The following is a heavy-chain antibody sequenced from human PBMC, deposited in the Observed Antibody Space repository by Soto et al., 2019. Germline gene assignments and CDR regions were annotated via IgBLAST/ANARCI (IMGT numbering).Heavy chain of an antibody. Sequence: QVQLVESGGGVVQPGRSLRLSCAASGFTFSSYGMHWVRQAPGKGLEWVAVIWYDGSNKYYADSVKGRFTISRDNSKNTLYLQMNSLRAEDTAVYYCARDTWAITFGGVMVYWGQGTLVTVSS. D-gene: IGHD3-16*01. CDR1: GFTFSSYG. V-gene: IGHV3-33*01. CDR3: ARDTWAITFGGVMVY. J-gene: IGHJ4*02. CDR2: IWYDGSNK.